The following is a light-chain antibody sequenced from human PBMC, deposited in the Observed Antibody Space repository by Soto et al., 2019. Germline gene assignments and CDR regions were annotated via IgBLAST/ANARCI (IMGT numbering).Light chain of an antibody. Sequence: DIQMTQSPSTLSASVGDRVTITCRASQSISRWLAWYQQKPGKAPRLLIHDASSLQSGVPSRFSGGGSGTEFTLTISSLQPDDFATYFCQQHQSYWSFGQGTKVDIK. J-gene: IGKJ1*01. CDR2: DAS. CDR1: QSISRW. CDR3: QQHQSYWS. V-gene: IGKV1-5*01.